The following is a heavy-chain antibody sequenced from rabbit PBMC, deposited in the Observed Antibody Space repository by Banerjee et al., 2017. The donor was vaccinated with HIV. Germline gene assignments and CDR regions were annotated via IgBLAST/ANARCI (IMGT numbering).Heavy chain of an antibody. CDR1: GFSFSNKYV. Sequence: QSLEESGGDLVKPGASLTLTCTASGFSFSNKYVMCWVRQAPGKGLEWIACINTSSGNTVYASWAKGRFTISKTSSTTVTLQMTSLTAADTATYFCARDAGGDGWNFNLWGPGTLVTVS. CDR2: INTSSGNT. V-gene: IGHV1S40*01. D-gene: IGHD2-1*01. J-gene: IGHJ4*01. CDR3: ARDAGGDGWNFNL.